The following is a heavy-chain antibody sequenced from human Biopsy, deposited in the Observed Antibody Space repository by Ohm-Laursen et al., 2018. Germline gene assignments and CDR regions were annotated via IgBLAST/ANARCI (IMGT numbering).Heavy chain of an antibody. J-gene: IGHJ6*02. V-gene: IGHV2-70*01. CDR3: ARFLEYSDSADFYYGMDV. CDR1: GFSLSTTGVG. CDR2: IDWDDDE. Sequence: TQTLTLTCSFSGFSLSTTGVGVGWIRQPPGKALEWLAHIDWDDDEHYSTSLKTRLTISKDTSKNQVVLTMTNMDPVDTVTYYCARFLEYSDSADFYYGMDVWGQGTTVTVSS. D-gene: IGHD2/OR15-2a*01.